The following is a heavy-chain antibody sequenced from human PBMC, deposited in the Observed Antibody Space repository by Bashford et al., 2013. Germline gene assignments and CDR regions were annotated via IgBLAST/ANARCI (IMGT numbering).Heavy chain of an antibody. J-gene: IGHJ3*02. CDR3: AREGALYNDQTRSEAFDI. V-gene: IGHV1-18*01. CDR1: GYILKDYG. D-gene: IGHD5-24*01. CDR2: ISAYNGNT. Sequence: VASVKVSCKASGYILKDYGISWVRQAPGQGLEWMGWISAYNGNTNYAQQLQGRVTHDHRHIHVHSLVWSSRRPEIDDTAVYYCAREGALYNDQTRSEAFDIWGQGTIGRPSPQ.